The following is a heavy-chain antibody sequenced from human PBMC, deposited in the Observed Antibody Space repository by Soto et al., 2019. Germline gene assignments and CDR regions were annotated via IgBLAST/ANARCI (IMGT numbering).Heavy chain of an antibody. CDR2: IWYDGSNK. Sequence: GGSLRLSCAASGFTFSSYGMHWVRQAPGKGLEWVAVIWYDGSNKYYADSVKGRFTISRDNSKNTLYLQMNSLRAEDTAVYYCARDGGDTAMRLSLAYWGQGTLVTVSS. CDR1: GFTFSSYG. CDR3: ARDGGDTAMRLSLAY. V-gene: IGHV3-33*01. J-gene: IGHJ4*02. D-gene: IGHD5-18*01.